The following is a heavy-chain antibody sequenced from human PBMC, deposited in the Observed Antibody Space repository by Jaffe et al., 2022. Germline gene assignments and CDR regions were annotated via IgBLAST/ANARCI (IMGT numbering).Heavy chain of an antibody. D-gene: IGHD5-18*01. V-gene: IGHV4-38-2*01. CDR2: IYHSGST. CDR3: ARLEIGIQLWSDYYFDY. J-gene: IGHJ4*02. CDR1: GYSISSGYY. Sequence: QVQLQESGPGLVKPSETLSLTCAVSGYSISSGYYWGWIRQPPGKGLEWIGSIYHSGSTYYNPSLKSRVTISVDTSKNQFSLKLSSVTAADTAVYYCARLEIGIQLWSDYYFDYWGQGTLVTVSS.